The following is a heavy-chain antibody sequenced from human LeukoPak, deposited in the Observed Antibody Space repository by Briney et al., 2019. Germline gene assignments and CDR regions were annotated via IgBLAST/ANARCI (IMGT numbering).Heavy chain of an antibody. CDR3: AKVNRGSVVNYFGLDY. V-gene: IGHV3-23*01. CDR1: GFRFSSYA. CDR2: LSGSDGRT. Sequence: PGGSLRLSCSASGFRFSSYAMHWVRQAPGKGLEWVSALSGSDGRTFYADSVKGRFTISRDNSKNVLYLQMNSLRVEDTATYYCAKVNRGSVVNYFGLDYWGQGTLVTVSS. D-gene: IGHD2/OR15-2a*01. J-gene: IGHJ4*02.